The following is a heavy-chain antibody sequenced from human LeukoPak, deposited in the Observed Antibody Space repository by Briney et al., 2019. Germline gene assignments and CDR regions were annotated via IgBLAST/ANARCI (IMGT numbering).Heavy chain of an antibody. CDR3: ARHLGTAMVSPLGY. D-gene: IGHD5-18*01. Sequence: GESLKISCKGSGYSFTTYWIAWVRQMPGKGLEWMGFIHPGDSDTRYSPSFQGQVTISADKSISTAYQQWSSLKASDTAMYYCARHLGTAMVSPLGYWGQGTLVTVSS. CDR2: IHPGDSDT. V-gene: IGHV5-51*01. J-gene: IGHJ4*02. CDR1: GYSFTTYW.